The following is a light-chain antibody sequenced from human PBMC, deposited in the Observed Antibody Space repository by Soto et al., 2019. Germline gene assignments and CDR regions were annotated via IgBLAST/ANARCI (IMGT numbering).Light chain of an antibody. Sequence: QSVLTQPASVSGPLGQSITISCTGTTSDVGAYNYVSWYQHHPGKDPKVVIFEVTKRPSGVSSRFSGSKSGNTASLTVSGLQAEYEGDYYCSSFTTTSTVLFGGGTKVTVL. V-gene: IGLV2-14*01. J-gene: IGLJ2*01. CDR2: EVT. CDR3: SSFTTTSTVL. CDR1: TSDVGAYNY.